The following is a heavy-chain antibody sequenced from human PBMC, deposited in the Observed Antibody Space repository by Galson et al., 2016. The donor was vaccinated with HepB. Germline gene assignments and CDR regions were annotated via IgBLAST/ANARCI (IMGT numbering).Heavy chain of an antibody. J-gene: IGHJ6*02. V-gene: IGHV3-11*04. CDR1: GFIFSDYY. D-gene: IGHD1-26*01. CDR2: ISSSGSTI. Sequence: SLRLSCAASGFIFSDYYMSWVRQAPGKGLEWISYISSSGSTIYYRDSVKGRFTISRDNAKNSLYLQMNSLRAEDTAVYYCTRPQWEIPDYYGMDVWGQGTTVTVSS. CDR3: TRPQWEIPDYYGMDV.